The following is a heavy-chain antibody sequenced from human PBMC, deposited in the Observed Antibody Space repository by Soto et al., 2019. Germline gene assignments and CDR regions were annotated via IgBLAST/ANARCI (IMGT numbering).Heavy chain of an antibody. CDR1: GFTLKDAW. J-gene: IGHJ6*02. CDR2: SKSKTDGGTT. D-gene: IGHD2-2*01. V-gene: IGHV3-15*07. CDR3: TSCRSSSCFSDYYYYYAMDV. Sequence: EVQLVESGGGLVKPGGSLRLACAASGFTLKDAWMTWVRQAPGKGLEWVGRSKSKTDGGTTDYAAPVRGRFIMSRDESKNTLFLQMNSLKTDDTAVYYCTSCRSSSCFSDYYYYYAMDVWGQWTAVTVSS.